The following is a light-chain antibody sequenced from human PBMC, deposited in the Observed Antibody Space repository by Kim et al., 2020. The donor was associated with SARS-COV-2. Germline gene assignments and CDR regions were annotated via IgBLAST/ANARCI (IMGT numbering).Light chain of an antibody. Sequence: ALGQTVRITCQGDSLRRDYASWYQQKPGQAPRLVIYGKDNRPSGIPDRFSGSNSGNTASLTITGAQAEDEADYYCNSRDTSGYRVVFGGGTQLTVL. V-gene: IGLV3-19*01. CDR3: NSRDTSGYRVV. CDR1: SLRRDY. CDR2: GKD. J-gene: IGLJ2*01.